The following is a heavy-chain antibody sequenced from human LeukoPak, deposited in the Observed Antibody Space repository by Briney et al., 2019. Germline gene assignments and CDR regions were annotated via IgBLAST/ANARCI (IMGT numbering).Heavy chain of an antibody. CDR1: GGSFSGYY. CDR3: ARHKMRLGYSYGRRNYYYGMDV. V-gene: IGHV4-34*01. D-gene: IGHD5-18*01. J-gene: IGHJ6*02. CDR2: INHSGST. Sequence: SETLSLTCAVYGGSFSGYYWSWIRQPPGKGLEWIGEINHSGSTNYNPSLKSRVTISVDTSKNQFALKLSSVTAADTAVYYGARHKMRLGYSYGRRNYYYGMDVWGQGTTVTVSS.